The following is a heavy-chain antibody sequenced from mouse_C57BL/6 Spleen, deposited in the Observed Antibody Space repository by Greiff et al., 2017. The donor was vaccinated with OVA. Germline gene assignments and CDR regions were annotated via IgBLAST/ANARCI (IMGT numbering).Heavy chain of an antibody. CDR3: ARSAQATSFDY. CDR2: IDPEECAT. J-gene: IGHJ2*01. D-gene: IGHD3-2*02. V-gene: IGHV14-2*01. CDR1: GFNIKDYY. Sequence: VQLQQSGAELVKPGASVKLSCTASGFNIKDYYMHWVQQRSEQGLKWIGRIDPEECATKYAPKFQGKATIPANTSSNTAYLQLSSLTSEDTAVYYCARSAQATSFDYWGQGTTLTVSS.